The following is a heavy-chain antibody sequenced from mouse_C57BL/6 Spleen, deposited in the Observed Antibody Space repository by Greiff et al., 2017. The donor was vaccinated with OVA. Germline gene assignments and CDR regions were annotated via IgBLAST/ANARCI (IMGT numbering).Heavy chain of an antibody. J-gene: IGHJ2*01. V-gene: IGHV14-2*01. CDR2: IDPEDGET. CDR3: ARSANYYGNYYDG. D-gene: IGHD1-1*01. CDR1: GFTITDYY. Sequence: VQLQQSGAELVKPGASVKLSCPASGFTITDYYMHWVKQRTEQGLEWIGRIDPEDGETTYAPKFQGKATITADTSSNTAYLQRSSLTSEDTAVYYCARSANYYGNYYDGWGKGTTLTVSS.